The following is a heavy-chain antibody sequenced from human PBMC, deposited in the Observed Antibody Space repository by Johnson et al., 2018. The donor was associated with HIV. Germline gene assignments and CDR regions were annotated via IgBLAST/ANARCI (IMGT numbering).Heavy chain of an antibody. Sequence: MQLVESGGGLVQPGGSLRLSCAASGFTVSRNYMNWVRQAPGKGLEWVSVIYSGGSTYYADSVKGRFTISRDNSKNTLYLQMNSLRAEDTAVYYCARSPEGDAFDIWGQGTMVTVSS. CDR3: ARSPEGDAFDI. CDR1: GFTVSRNY. V-gene: IGHV3-66*02. CDR2: IYSGGST. J-gene: IGHJ3*02.